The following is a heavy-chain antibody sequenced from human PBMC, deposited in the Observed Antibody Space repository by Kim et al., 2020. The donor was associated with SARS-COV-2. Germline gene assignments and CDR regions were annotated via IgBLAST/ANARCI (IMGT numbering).Heavy chain of an antibody. J-gene: IGHJ5*02. CDR3: ARDNLLWFGELSPNWFDP. Sequence: SETLSLTCTVSGGSISSYYWSWIRQPAGKGLEWIGRIYTSGSTNYNPSLKSRVTMSVDTSKNQFSLKLSSVTAADTAVYYCARDNLLWFGELSPNWFDPWGQGTLVTVSS. CDR1: GGSISSYY. V-gene: IGHV4-4*07. D-gene: IGHD3-10*01. CDR2: IYTSGST.